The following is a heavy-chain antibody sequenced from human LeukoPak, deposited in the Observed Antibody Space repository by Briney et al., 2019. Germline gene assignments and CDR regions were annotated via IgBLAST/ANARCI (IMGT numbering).Heavy chain of an antibody. D-gene: IGHD4-17*01. CDR1: GFTFSSYA. Sequence: PGRSLRLSCAASGFTFSSYAMHWVRQAPGKGLEWVAVISYDGSNKYYADSVKGRFTISRDNSKNTLYLQMNSLRAEDTAVYYCAREGREVTTFDYWGQGTLVTVSS. CDR3: AREGREVTTFDY. CDR2: ISYDGSNK. V-gene: IGHV3-30-3*01. J-gene: IGHJ4*02.